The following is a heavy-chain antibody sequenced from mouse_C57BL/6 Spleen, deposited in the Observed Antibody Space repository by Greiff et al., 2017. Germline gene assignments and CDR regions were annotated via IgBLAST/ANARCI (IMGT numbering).Heavy chain of an antibody. CDR2: IYPSDSET. D-gene: IGHD2-4*01. CDR3: ARADIYYDSFFDY. CDR1: GYTFTSYW. V-gene: IGHV1-61*01. J-gene: IGHJ2*01. Sequence: QVQLQQPGAELVRPGSSVKLSCKASGYTFTSYWMDWVKQRPGQGLEWIGNIYPSDSETHYNQKFKDKATLTVDKSSSTAYMQLSSLTSEDSAVYYCARADIYYDSFFDYWGQGTTLTVSS.